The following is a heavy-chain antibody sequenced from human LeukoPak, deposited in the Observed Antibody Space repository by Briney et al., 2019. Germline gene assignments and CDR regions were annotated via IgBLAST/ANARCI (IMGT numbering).Heavy chain of an antibody. CDR3: AELGITMIGGV. J-gene: IGHJ6*04. CDR2: ISGSGVST. CDR1: GFTFSSYG. V-gene: IGHV3-23*01. D-gene: IGHD3-10*02. Sequence: GGSLRLSCAASGFTFSSYGMSWVRQAPGQGLEWVSAISGSGVSTYYADSVKGRFTISRDNAKNSLYLQMNSLRAEDTAVYYCAELGITMIGGVWGKGTTVTISS.